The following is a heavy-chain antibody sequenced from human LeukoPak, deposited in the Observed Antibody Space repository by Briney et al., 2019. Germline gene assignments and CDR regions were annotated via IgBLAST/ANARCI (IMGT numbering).Heavy chain of an antibody. D-gene: IGHD3-10*01. CDR3: AKSANSGSYYWGYFDY. CDR2: VSDSGGST. CDR1: GFTFSSYA. V-gene: IGHV3-23*01. Sequence: GGSLRLSCAASGFTFSSYAMSWVRQAPGKGLEWVSSVSDSGGSTYYADSVKGRVTISRDNSKNTLYLQMNSLRAEDTAVYYCAKSANSGSYYWGYFDYWGQGTLVTVSS. J-gene: IGHJ4*02.